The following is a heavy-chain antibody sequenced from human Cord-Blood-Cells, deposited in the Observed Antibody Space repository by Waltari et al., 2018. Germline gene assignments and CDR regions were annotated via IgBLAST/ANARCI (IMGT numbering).Heavy chain of an antibody. CDR3: ARDSSNYFDY. D-gene: IGHD4-4*01. CDR1: GFTFSSYA. V-gene: IGHV3-30-3*01. Sequence: QVQLVESGGGVVQPWRSLRLSCAASGFTFSSYAMHWVRQGPGKGLGWVAVISYDGSNKYYAASVKGRFTISRDNSKNTLYLQMNSLRAEDTAVYYCARDSSNYFDYWGQGTLVTVSS. CDR2: ISYDGSNK. J-gene: IGHJ4*02.